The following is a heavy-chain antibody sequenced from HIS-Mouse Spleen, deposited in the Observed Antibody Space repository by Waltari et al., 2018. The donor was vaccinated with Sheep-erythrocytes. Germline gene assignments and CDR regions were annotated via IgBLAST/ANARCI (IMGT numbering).Heavy chain of an antibody. J-gene: IGHJ5*02. V-gene: IGHV4-34*01. CDR2: INHSGST. CDR3: ARSITMIVVVIKTNWFDP. Sequence: QVQLQQWGAGLLKPSETLSLTCAVYGGSFSGYYWSWIRQPPGKGLEWIGEINHSGSTNYNPSLKSRVTISVDTSKNQFSLKLSSVTAAVTAVYYCARSITMIVVVIKTNWFDPWGQGTLVTVSS. D-gene: IGHD3-22*01. CDR1: GGSFSGYY.